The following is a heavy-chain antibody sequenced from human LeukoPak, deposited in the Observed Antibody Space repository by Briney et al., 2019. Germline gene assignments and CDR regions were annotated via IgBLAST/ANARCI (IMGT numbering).Heavy chain of an antibody. J-gene: IGHJ5*02. D-gene: IGHD2-21*01. Sequence: PSEPLSLTCTVSGGSISISSYYCAWIRQPPGKALDWIGCIFYSGRAYYNPSPKSRLTISVDTSKNQYSPNLRSVTAADTAVYYCARQPSLSYCASATCWFDAWGQGTLVSVSS. CDR1: GGSISISSYY. CDR2: IFYSGRA. CDR3: ARQPSLSYCASATCWFDA. V-gene: IGHV4-39*01.